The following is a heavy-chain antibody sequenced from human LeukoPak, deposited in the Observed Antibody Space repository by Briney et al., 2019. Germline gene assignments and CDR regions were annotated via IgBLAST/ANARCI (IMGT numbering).Heavy chain of an antibody. CDR3: ARVGSDLRGMGATYDAFDI. D-gene: IGHD1-26*01. CDR2: IYYSGST. J-gene: IGHJ3*02. Sequence: SETLSLTCTVSGGSISSSSYYWGWIRQPPGKGLEWIGSIYYSGSTYYNPSLKSRVTISVDTSKNQFSLKLSSVTAADTAVYYCARVGSDLRGMGATYDAFDIWGQGTMVTVSS. CDR1: GGSISSSSYY. V-gene: IGHV4-39*07.